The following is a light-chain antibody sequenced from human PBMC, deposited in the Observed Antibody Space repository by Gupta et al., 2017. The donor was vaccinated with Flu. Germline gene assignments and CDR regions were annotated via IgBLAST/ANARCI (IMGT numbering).Light chain of an antibody. CDR2: KAS. V-gene: IGKV1-5*03. Sequence: DIQMTQSPSTLSAYVGDRVTITCRASQSLSSWLAWYQQKPGKAPNLLIYKASKLESGVPSRFSGSGSGTEFTLTISSLQPDDFATYYCQHEDSSSLTFGGGTKVEI. J-gene: IGKJ4*01. CDR3: QHEDSSSLT. CDR1: QSLSSW.